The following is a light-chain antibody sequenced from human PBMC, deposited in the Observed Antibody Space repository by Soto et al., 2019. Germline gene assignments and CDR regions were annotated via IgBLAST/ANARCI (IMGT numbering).Light chain of an antibody. V-gene: IGKV1-16*01. J-gene: IGKJ3*01. CDR3: QQGATYPFT. CDR2: ATS. CDR1: QDISNS. Sequence: DIQMTQSPSSLSASVGDRVTITCRASQDISNSLAWFQQKPGKVPKSLIFATSNLQSGVPSRFSGSRSGTDFTLTISSLQPEDFATYYCQQGATYPFTFGPGTTVDIK.